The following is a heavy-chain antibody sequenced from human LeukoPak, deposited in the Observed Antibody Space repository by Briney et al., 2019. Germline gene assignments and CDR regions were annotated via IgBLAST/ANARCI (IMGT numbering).Heavy chain of an antibody. V-gene: IGHV3-33*01. D-gene: IGHD6-6*01. CDR1: GFTFSSYG. Sequence: PGGSLRLSCAASGFTFSSYGMHWVRQAPGKGLEWVAVIWYDGSNKYYADSVKGRFTIFRDNSKNTLYLQMNSLRAEDTAVYYCARESSPSFGDYWGQGTLVTVSS. CDR3: ARESSPSFGDY. CDR2: IWYDGSNK. J-gene: IGHJ4*02.